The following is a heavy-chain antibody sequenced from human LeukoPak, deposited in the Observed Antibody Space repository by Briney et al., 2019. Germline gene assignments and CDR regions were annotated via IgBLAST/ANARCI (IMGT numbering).Heavy chain of an antibody. Sequence: PSETLSLTCTVSGGSISSGSYYWGWIRQPPGKGLEWIGSIYHSGSTYYNPSLKSRVTISVDTSKNQFSLKLSSVTAADTAVYYCARKGPSGESDILTGYETFDYWGQGTLVTVSS. D-gene: IGHD3-9*01. J-gene: IGHJ4*02. CDR2: IYHSGST. V-gene: IGHV4-39*07. CDR1: GGSISSGSYY. CDR3: ARKGPSGESDILTGYETFDY.